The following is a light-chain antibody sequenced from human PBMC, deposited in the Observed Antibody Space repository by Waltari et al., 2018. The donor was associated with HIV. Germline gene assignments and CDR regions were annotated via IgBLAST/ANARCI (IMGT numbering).Light chain of an antibody. V-gene: IGKV3D-15*03. CDR1: QNIGSY. CDR2: GAS. Sequence: IHLTQSPVTLSVSPGDRVTLSCRASQNIGSYLAWYQHMTDQPPTLLVYGASIRATGIPARFSGSGSETDFNLIIADLQPDDCAVYYCHQYHDWPRCTFGQGTKVEIK. J-gene: IGKJ2*02. CDR3: HQYHDWPRCT.